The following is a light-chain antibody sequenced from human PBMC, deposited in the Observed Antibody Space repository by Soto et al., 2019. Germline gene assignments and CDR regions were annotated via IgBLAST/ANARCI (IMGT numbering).Light chain of an antibody. CDR2: AAS. CDR3: QKYDNWPPKWT. CDR1: QSVSSS. J-gene: IGKJ1*01. Sequence: EIEMAQSPATLSVSPGERVTLSCRASQSVSSSVAWYQQKPGQAPRLLVYAASTRATGIAARFSGSGSGTEFTLGVSSRQSEDVAVYYCQKYDNWPPKWTFGQGTKVEV. V-gene: IGKV3-15*01.